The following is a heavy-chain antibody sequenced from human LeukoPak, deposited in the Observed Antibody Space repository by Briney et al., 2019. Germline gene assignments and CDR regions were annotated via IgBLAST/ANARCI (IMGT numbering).Heavy chain of an antibody. CDR3: ASGCIAVAGTFFDY. D-gene: IGHD6-19*01. J-gene: IGHJ4*02. CDR1: GYIFTSYY. CDR2: INPNSGGT. V-gene: IGHV1-2*02. Sequence: PGASVKVSCKASGYIFTSYYMHWARQAPGQGLEWMGWINPNSGGTNYAQKFRGRVTMTRDTSISTAYMELSRLRSDDTAVYYCASGCIAVAGTFFDYWGQGTLVTVSS.